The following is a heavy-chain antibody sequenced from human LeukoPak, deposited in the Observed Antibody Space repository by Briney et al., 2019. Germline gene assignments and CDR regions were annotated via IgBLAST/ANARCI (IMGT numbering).Heavy chain of an antibody. CDR2: ISHGGQT. CDR3: ARDTYYTSGTYYIDYFDS. V-gene: IGHV4-59*11. J-gene: IGHJ4*02. D-gene: IGHD3-10*01. Sequence: SETLSLTCTVSGGAMSSHYWSWVRQPPGKALQWIGYISHGGQTLSNPSLSSRVTISVDTSNNQFSLKLTSVTAADTAVYFSARDTYYTSGTYYIDYFDSWGQGALVTVSS. CDR1: GGAMSSHY.